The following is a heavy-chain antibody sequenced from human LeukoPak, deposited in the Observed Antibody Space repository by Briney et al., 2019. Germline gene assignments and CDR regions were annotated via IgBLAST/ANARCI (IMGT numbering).Heavy chain of an antibody. CDR2: INSDGSST. CDR3: ARGVNDFWSGSDFDY. D-gene: IGHD3-3*01. V-gene: IGHV3-74*01. CDR1: GFTFSSYW. J-gene: IGHJ4*02. Sequence: PGGSLRLSCAASGFTFSSYWMHSVRQAPGKVLVWVSRINSDGSSTSYADSVKGRFTISRDNAKNTLYLQINSLRAEDTAVYHCARGVNDFWSGSDFDYWGQGALVTVSS.